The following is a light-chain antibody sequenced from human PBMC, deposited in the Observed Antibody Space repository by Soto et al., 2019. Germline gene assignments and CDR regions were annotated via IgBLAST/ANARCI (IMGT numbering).Light chain of an antibody. CDR2: DNS. CDR3: QSYDSSLSGSVV. J-gene: IGLJ2*01. Sequence: QAVVTQPPSVSGAPGQGVTISCTGSSSNIGAGYDVHWYQQLPGTAPKLLIFDNSNRPSGVPDRISGSRSGTSASLAITGLQAEDEADYYCQSYDSSLSGSVVFGGGTKLTVL. CDR1: SSNIGAGYD. V-gene: IGLV1-40*01.